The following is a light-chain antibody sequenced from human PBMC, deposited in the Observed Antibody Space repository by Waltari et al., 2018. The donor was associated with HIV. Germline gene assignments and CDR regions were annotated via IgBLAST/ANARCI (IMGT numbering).Light chain of an antibody. J-gene: IGLJ3*02. CDR3: AAWDDSLSGRV. V-gene: IGLV1-47*01. Sequence: QSVLTQPPSASGTPGQRATISCSGSSSNIGSNYVYWYQHLPGTAPKLLIYMNNQRPSGVPDRFSGSKSGTSASLAISGLRSEDEADYYCAAWDDSLSGRVFGGGTKLTVL. CDR1: SSNIGSNY. CDR2: MNN.